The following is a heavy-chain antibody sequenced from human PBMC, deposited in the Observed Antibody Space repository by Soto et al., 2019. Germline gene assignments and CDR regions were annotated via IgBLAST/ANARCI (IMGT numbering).Heavy chain of an antibody. D-gene: IGHD3-3*01. CDR1: GFTFSSYW. Sequence: EVQLVESGGGLVQPGGSLRLSCAASGFTFSSYWMSWVRQAPGKGLEWVANIKQDGSEKYYVDSVKGRFTISRDNAKNSLYLQMNSLRAEDTAVYYCARGRRNREWFTWYYGMDVWGQGTTVTVSS. J-gene: IGHJ6*02. CDR2: IKQDGSEK. CDR3: ARGRRNREWFTWYYGMDV. V-gene: IGHV3-7*01.